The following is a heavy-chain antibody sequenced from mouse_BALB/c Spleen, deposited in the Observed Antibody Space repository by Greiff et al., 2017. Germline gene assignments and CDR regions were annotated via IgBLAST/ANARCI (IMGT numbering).Heavy chain of an antibody. V-gene: IGHV5-17*02. CDR1: GFTFSSFG. D-gene: IGHD1-2*01. CDR2: ISSGSSTI. CDR3: ARDHYYGSYWYFDV. Sequence: EVMLVESGGGLVQPGGSRKLSCAASGFTFSSFGMHWVRQAPEKGLEWVAYISSGSSTIYYADTVKGRFTISRDNPKNTLFLQMTSLRSEDTAMYYCARDHYYGSYWYFDVWGAGTTVTVSS. J-gene: IGHJ1*01.